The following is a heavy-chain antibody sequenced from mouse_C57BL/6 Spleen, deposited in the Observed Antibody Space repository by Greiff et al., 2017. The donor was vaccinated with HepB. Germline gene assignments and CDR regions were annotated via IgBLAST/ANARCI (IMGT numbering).Heavy chain of an antibody. V-gene: IGHV1-50*01. J-gene: IGHJ3*01. Sequence: QVQLKQPGAELVKPGASVKLSCKASGYTFTSYWMQWVKQRPGQGLEWIGEIDPSDSYTNYNQKFKGKATLTVDTSSSTAYMQLSSLTSEDSAVYYCARAAQAWFAYWGQGTLVTVSA. CDR2: IDPSDSYT. D-gene: IGHD3-2*02. CDR3: ARAAQAWFAY. CDR1: GYTFTSYW.